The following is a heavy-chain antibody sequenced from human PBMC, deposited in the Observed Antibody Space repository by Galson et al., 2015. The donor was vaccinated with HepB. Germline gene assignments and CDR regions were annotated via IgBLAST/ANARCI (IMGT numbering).Heavy chain of an antibody. J-gene: IGHJ4*02. Sequence: SVKVSCKASGYTFTGYYMHWVRQAPGQGLEWMGRINPNSGGTNYAQKFQGRVTMTRDTSISTAYMELSRLRSDDTAVYYCARGQLRGYDWGWPGFYFDYWGQGTLVTVSS. CDR3: ARGQLRGYDWGWPGFYFDY. CDR1: GYTFTGYY. D-gene: IGHD5-12*01. V-gene: IGHV1-2*06. CDR2: INPNSGGT.